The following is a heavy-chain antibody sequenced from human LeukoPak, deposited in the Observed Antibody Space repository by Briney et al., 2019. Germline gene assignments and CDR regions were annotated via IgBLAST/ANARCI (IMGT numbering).Heavy chain of an antibody. CDR2: IYYSGST. D-gene: IGHD6-13*01. Sequence: ASETLSLTCTVSGGSISSYCWSWIRQPPGKGLEWIGYIYYSGSTNYNPSLKSRVTISVDTSKNQFSLKLSSVTAADTAVYYCARRKVRELLVIGRRFLWFDPWGQGTLVTVSS. CDR3: ARRKVRELLVIGRRFLWFDP. CDR1: GGSISSYC. V-gene: IGHV4-59*12. J-gene: IGHJ5*02.